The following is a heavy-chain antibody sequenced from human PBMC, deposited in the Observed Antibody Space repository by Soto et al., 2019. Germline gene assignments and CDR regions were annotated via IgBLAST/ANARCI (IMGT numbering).Heavy chain of an antibody. CDR3: VREGYWSLDY. D-gene: IGHD2-15*01. V-gene: IGHV3-74*01. CDR2: LNPAATII. Sequence: GGSLRLSCAASGFTFSNHWMHWVRQTPEKGLVWVSRLNPAATIIQYADSVRGRFTISRDNAKNTLYLQMSSLRAEDTAIYYCVREGYWSLDYWGQGTLVTVSS. J-gene: IGHJ4*02. CDR1: GFTFSNHW.